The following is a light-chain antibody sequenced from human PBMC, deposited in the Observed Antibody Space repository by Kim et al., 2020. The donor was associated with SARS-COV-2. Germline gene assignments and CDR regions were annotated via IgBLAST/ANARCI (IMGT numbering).Light chain of an antibody. CDR3: NSPGV. V-gene: IGLV3-19*01. J-gene: IGLJ2*01. CDR2: GKN. Sequence: DPAVSVDLGQTVRITCQGDSLRSYYASWYQQKPGQAPVLVIYGKNNRPSGIPDRFSGSSSGNTASLTITGAQAEDEADYYCNSPGVFGGGTKLTVL. CDR1: SLRSYY.